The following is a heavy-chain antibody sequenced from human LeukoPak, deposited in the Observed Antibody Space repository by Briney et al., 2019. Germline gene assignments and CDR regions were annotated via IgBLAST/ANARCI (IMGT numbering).Heavy chain of an antibody. CDR2: ISSSGSTI. V-gene: IGHV3-48*03. CDR3: ARAYYDFWSGYGASYYYGMDV. CDR1: GFTFSSYE. D-gene: IGHD3-3*01. Sequence: GGSLRLSCAASGFTFSSYEMSWVRQAPGKGLEWVSYISSSGSTIYYADSVKGRFTISRDNAKNSLYLQMNSLRAEDTAVYYCARAYYDFWSGYGASYYYGMDVWGQGTTVTVSS. J-gene: IGHJ6*02.